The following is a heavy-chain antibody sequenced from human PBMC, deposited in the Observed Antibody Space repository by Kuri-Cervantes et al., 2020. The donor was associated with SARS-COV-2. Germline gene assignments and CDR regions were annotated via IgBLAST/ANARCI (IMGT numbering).Heavy chain of an antibody. J-gene: IGHJ4*02. CDR3: AREAGNWNYWYSDY. CDR2: INHSGST. CDR1: GGSFSGYY. V-gene: IGHV4-34*01. D-gene: IGHD1-7*01. Sequence: SETLSLTCAVYGGSFSGYYWSWIRQPPGKGLEWIGEINHSGSTNYNPSLKSRVTISVDTSKNQFSLKLSSVTAADTAVYYCAREAGNWNYWYSDYWGQGTLVTVSS.